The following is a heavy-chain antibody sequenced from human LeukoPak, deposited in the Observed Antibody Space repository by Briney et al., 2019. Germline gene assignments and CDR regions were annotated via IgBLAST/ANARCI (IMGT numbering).Heavy chain of an antibody. CDR2: ISYSGST. CDR3: AILDYYHFDD. V-gene: IGHV4-59*01. Sequence: SETLSLTCTVSGGAMRRYFLSWIWQPPGKGLEWIGYISYSGSTKYNPSLMSRVTISVDTSKSQFSLKLSSATAADTAVYYCAILDYYHFDDWVQGTVVTVSS. CDR1: GGAMRRYF. J-gene: IGHJ4*02. D-gene: IGHD3-22*01.